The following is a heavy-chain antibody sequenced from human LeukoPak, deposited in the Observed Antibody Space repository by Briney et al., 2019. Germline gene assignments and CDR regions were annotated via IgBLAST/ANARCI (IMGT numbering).Heavy chain of an antibody. J-gene: IGHJ4*02. D-gene: IGHD3-22*01. CDR2: ISWNSGSI. Sequence: GGSLRLSCAASGFTFGDYAMHWVRHVPGKGLEWVSGISWNSGSIDYVDSVKGRFIISRDNARNSLYLQMNSLRTEDTALYYXXXXXXXYYXATGYYWPFDYWGRGSLVTVSS. CDR3: XXXXXXYYXATGYYWPFDY. CDR1: GFTFGDYA. V-gene: IGHV3-9*01.